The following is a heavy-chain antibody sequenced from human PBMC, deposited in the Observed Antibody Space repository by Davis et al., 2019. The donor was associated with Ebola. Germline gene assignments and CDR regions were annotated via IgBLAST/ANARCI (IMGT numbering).Heavy chain of an antibody. J-gene: IGHJ3*02. V-gene: IGHV1-46*01. Sequence: ASAKVSCKASGYRFTSYYMHWVRQAPGQGLEWMGIINPITGGTSYAQNFQVRVNMTRDTSTSTVYMELSSLRPEDTAVYYCAREGGRYYDSSGYVFDIWGQGTMVKVSS. CDR2: INPITGGT. CDR3: AREGGRYYDSSGYVFDI. D-gene: IGHD3-22*01. CDR1: GYRFTSYY.